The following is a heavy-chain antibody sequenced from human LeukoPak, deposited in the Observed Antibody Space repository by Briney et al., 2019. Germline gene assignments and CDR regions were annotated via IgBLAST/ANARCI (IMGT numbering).Heavy chain of an antibody. J-gene: IGHJ6*03. CDR2: INHGGST. V-gene: IGHV4-34*01. D-gene: IGHD3-16*01. CDR3: ARERWGNTVLSYYYMDV. CDR1: GGSFSGYY. Sequence: SETLSLTCAVYGGSFSGYYWSWIRQPPGKGLEWIGEINHGGSTNYNPSLKSRVTISVDTSKNQFSLKLSSVTAADTAVYYCARERWGNTVLSYYYMDVWGKGTTVTVSS.